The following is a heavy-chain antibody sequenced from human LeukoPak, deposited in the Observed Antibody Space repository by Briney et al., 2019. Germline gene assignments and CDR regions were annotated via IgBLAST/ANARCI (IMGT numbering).Heavy chain of an antibody. CDR2: ITGPGDNT. V-gene: IGHV3-23*01. CDR1: GFTFTTYA. Sequence: GGSLRLSCEASGFTFTTYAMTWVRQAPGKGLEWVSTITGPGDNTFYGDSVRGRFTISRDNSRNTLYLQMNSLRVEDTAIYYCAKDLHTSAWSPTFDSWGQGTLVTVSS. CDR3: AKDLHTSAWSPTFDS. D-gene: IGHD2-2*01. J-gene: IGHJ4*02.